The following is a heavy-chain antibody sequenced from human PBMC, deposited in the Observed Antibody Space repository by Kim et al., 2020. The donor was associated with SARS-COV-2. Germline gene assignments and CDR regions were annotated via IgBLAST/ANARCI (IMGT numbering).Heavy chain of an antibody. Sequence: SETLSLTCTVSGGSVSSVSYYWSWIRQPPGKGLEWIGNIYYSGSTNYNSSPKSRVTITVVTSKNRSSLKLSSVTAANTAAYYCSRVAAYGVLTGYEPTSGLDVWG. D-gene: IGHD3-9*01. CDR1: GGSVSSVSYY. V-gene: IGHV4-61*01. CDR2: IYYSGST. CDR3: SRVAAYGVLTGYEPTSGLDV. J-gene: IGHJ6*01.